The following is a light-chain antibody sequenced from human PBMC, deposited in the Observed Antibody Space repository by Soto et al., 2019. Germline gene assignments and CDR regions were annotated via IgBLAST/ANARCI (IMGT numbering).Light chain of an antibody. CDR3: QQSYKTPHT. CDR2: EAS. CDR1: QNSNSW. V-gene: IGKV1-5*03. J-gene: IGKJ2*01. Sequence: DIHMTQSPSTLSASVGDRVTITCRASQNSNSWLAWYQQKPGKAPKLLIFEASTLEKGVPARFGGSGSGTEFTLTISSLQPEDFATYYCQQSYKTPHTFGQGTKLETK.